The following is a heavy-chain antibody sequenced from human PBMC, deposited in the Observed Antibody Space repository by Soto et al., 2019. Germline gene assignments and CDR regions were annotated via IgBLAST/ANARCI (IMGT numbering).Heavy chain of an antibody. CDR3: AKDRVPYSSSWYFDY. D-gene: IGHD6-13*01. Sequence: PGGSLRLSCAASGFTFSSYAMSWVRQAPGKGLEWVSAISGSGGSTYYADSVKGRFTISRDNSKNTLYLQMNSLRAEDTAVYYCAKDRVPYSSSWYFDYWGQGTLVTVSS. CDR2: ISGSGGST. V-gene: IGHV3-23*01. CDR1: GFTFSSYA. J-gene: IGHJ4*02.